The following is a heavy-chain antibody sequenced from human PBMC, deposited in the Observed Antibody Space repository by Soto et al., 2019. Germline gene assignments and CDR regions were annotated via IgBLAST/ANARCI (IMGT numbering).Heavy chain of an antibody. Sequence: GGSLRLSWAASGFTFSSYAMSGVRKAPGKGLEWVSAISGSGGSTYYADSVKGRFTISRDNSKNTLYLQMNSLRAEDTAVYYCAKGPTAMVIFNWFDPWGQGTLVTVSS. CDR3: AKGPTAMVIFNWFDP. D-gene: IGHD5-18*01. CDR1: GFTFSSYA. J-gene: IGHJ5*02. V-gene: IGHV3-23*01. CDR2: ISGSGGST.